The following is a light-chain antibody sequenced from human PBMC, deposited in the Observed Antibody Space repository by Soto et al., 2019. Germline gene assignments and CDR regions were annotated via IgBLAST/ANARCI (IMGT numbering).Light chain of an antibody. CDR2: RNT. J-gene: IGLJ2*01. Sequence: SYELTQPPSVSVSPGQTASVTCSGDKLGDKYAYWYQQKPGQSPVVVIYRNTQRPSGIPDRFSGSNSGNTATLIISGTQAMDEADYYCQAWDGSMVVFGGGTKLTVL. CDR3: QAWDGSMVV. V-gene: IGLV3-1*01. CDR1: KLGDKY.